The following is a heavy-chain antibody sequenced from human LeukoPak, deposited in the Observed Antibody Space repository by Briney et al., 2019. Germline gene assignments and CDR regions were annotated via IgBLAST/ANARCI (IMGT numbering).Heavy chain of an antibody. V-gene: IGHV3-53*01. J-gene: IGHJ4*02. CDR1: GFTVSSNY. D-gene: IGHD5-12*01. Sequence: PGGSLRLSCAASGFTVSSNYMSWVRQAPGKGLEWVSVIYSGGSTYYADSVKGRFTISRDNAKNSLYLQMNSLRAEDTAVYYCARGSGYAPGVDYWGQGTLVTVSS. CDR2: IYSGGST. CDR3: ARGSGYAPGVDY.